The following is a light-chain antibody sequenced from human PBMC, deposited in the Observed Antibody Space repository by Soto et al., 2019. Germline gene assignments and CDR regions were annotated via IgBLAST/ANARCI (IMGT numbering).Light chain of an antibody. J-gene: IGLJ2*01. CDR2: EVN. Sequence: QSALTQPPSASGSPGQSVTISCTGTSSDVGAYNYVAWYQQHPGKAPKLLIYEVNKRPSGVPDRFSGSKSGNTASLTVSGLQAEDEADYYCSSSAGSNNLGVFGGGTKLTVV. V-gene: IGLV2-8*01. CDR1: SSDVGAYNY. CDR3: SSSAGSNNLGV.